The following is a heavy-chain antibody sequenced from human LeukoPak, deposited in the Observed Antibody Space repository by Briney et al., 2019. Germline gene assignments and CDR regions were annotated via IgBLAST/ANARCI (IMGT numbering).Heavy chain of an antibody. D-gene: IGHD3-10*01. J-gene: IGHJ3*02. CDR3: ARGRVYLYGWGSYYKSVFVI. Sequence: SETLSLTCTVSGGSITSSTYYWGWIRQPAGKGLEWIGRIYTSGSTNYNPSLKSRATMSVDTPKNQFSLSLSSVISADAAVYYCARGRVYLYGWGSYYKSVFVIWGQGTMVTVSS. CDR1: GGSITSSTYY. CDR2: IYTSGST. V-gene: IGHV4-61*02.